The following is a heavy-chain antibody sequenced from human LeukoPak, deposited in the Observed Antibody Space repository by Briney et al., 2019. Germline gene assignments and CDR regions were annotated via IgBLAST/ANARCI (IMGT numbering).Heavy chain of an antibody. CDR2: INSSGGST. J-gene: IGHJ4*02. D-gene: IGHD1-26*01. CDR3: ASSGSYYFDY. V-gene: IGHV3-64*01. Sequence: GGSLRLSCVASGFTFSSYAMQWVRQTPGKGLEDVSGINSSGGSTQYANSVKGRSTISRNNSNNTLYLQMNSLRAEDTAVYYCASSGSYYFDYWGQGTLVTVSS. CDR1: GFTFSSYA.